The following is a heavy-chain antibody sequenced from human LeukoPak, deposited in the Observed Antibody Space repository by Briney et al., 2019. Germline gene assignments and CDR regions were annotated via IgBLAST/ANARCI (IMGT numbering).Heavy chain of an antibody. D-gene: IGHD2-15*01. CDR1: GFTFSSYS. CDR2: ISSSIITI. CDR3: ARDRGGSYSAIDY. J-gene: IGHJ4*02. Sequence: PGGSLRLSCAASGFTFSSYSLNWVRQAPGKGLEWVSFISSSIITIYYADPVKGRFTISRDNAEKSLYLQMNSLRAEDTAVYYCARDRGGSYSAIDYWGQGTLVTVSS. V-gene: IGHV3-48*04.